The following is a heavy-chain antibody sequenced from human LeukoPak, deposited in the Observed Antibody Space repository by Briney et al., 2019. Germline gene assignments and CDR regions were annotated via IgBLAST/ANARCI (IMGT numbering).Heavy chain of an antibody. Sequence: PGGSLRLSCAASGFTFSSYEMNWVRQAPEKGLEWVAHISSGGRTVYYADSVKGRFTISRDSAKNSLYLQMTSLRAADTAVYYCVRLRRNSDTSGFYYYYDFWGQGTLVTVSS. D-gene: IGHD3-22*01. J-gene: IGHJ4*02. CDR1: GFTFSSYE. CDR3: VRLRRNSDTSGFYYYYDF. V-gene: IGHV3-48*03. CDR2: ISSGGRTV.